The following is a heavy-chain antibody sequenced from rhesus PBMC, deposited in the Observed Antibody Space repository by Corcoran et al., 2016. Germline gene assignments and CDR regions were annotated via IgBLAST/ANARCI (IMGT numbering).Heavy chain of an antibody. V-gene: IGHV4-147*01. Sequence: QLQLQESGPGLVKPSETLSLTCAVSGCSISSNYWRWIRQSPGKGLEWIGYIYGGSGSTSYNPAFKSRVTISTDTTKNQFSLKLSSVTAADTAVYYCARYLGDCWGQGVLVTVSS. CDR2: IYGGSGST. D-gene: IGHD2-27*01. CDR3: ARYLGDC. CDR1: GCSISSNY. J-gene: IGHJ4*01.